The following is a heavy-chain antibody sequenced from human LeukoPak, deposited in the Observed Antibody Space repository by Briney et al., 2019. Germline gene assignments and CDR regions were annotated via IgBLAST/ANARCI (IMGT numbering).Heavy chain of an antibody. CDR1: GFTFDDYA. D-gene: IGHD6-13*01. CDR3: EKDSSSRDGFDP. Sequence: AGGSLRLSCAASGFTFDDYAMHWVRQAPGKVLEWVSLISGDGGSTYYADSVKGRFTISRDNSKNSLYLQMHSLRTEDTALYYCEKDSSSRDGFDPWGQGTLVTVSS. J-gene: IGHJ5*02. V-gene: IGHV3-43*02. CDR2: ISGDGGST.